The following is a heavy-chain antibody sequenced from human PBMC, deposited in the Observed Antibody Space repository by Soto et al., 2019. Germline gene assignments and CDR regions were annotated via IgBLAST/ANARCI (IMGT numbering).Heavy chain of an antibody. D-gene: IGHD2-2*01. CDR1: GYTFTSYG. J-gene: IGHJ6*02. Sequence: ASVKVSCKASGYTFTSYGISWVRQAPGQGLEWMGWTSAYNGNTNYAQKLQGRVTMTTDTSTSTAYMELRSLRSDDTAVYYCARDIVVVPAAMQSYYYYGMDVWGQGTTVTVSS. CDR3: ARDIVVVPAAMQSYYYYGMDV. CDR2: TSAYNGNT. V-gene: IGHV1-18*01.